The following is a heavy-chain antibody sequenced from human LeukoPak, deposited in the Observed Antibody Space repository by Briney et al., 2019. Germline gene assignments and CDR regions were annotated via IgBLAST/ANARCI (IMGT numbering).Heavy chain of an antibody. CDR1: GFALSSHW. V-gene: IGHV3-7*03. CDR3: ARNNGMDV. J-gene: IGHJ6*02. CDR2: VNRDGSET. Sequence: GGSLRLSCAASGFALSSHWMTWVRQVPERGPEWVANVNRDGSETYYLDSVKGRFTISKDNAKNSLYLQMNSLRAEDTALYHCARNNGMDVWGQGTTAIVSS.